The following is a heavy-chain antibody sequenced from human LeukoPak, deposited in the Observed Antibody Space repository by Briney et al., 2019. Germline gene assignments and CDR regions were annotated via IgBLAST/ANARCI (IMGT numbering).Heavy chain of an antibody. CDR2: IIPIFGTA. D-gene: IGHD3-22*01. J-gene: IGHJ3*02. Sequence: SVKVSCKASGGTFSSYAISWVRQAPGQGLEWMGRIIPIFGTANYAQKFQGRVTITTDESTSTAYMELSSLRSEDTAVYYCARGLRTCDSSGYYLPDAFDIWGQGTMVTVSS. V-gene: IGHV1-69*05. CDR3: ARGLRTCDSSGYYLPDAFDI. CDR1: GGTFSSYA.